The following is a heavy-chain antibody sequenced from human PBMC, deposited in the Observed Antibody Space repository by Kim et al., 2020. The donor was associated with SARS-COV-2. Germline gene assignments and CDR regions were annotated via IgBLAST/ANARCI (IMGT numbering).Heavy chain of an antibody. CDR2: ISKSGNNK. V-gene: IGHV3-48*03. D-gene: IGHD2-15*01. Sequence: GGSLRLSCAASGFTFSSYEMNWVRQAPGKGLEWVSYISKSGNNKHYPDSVQGRFTISRDDAKNSLYLQMDSLRPEDTAVYYCARDKGRSSALDYWGQGTL. J-gene: IGHJ4*02. CDR1: GFTFSSYE. CDR3: ARDKGRSSALDY.